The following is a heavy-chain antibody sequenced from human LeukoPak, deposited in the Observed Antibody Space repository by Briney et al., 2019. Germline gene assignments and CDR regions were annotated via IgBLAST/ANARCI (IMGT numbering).Heavy chain of an antibody. CDR1: GYTFTSYY. V-gene: IGHV1-46*01. CDR2: INPSGGST. CDR3: ARESGSLIDY. Sequence: ASVKVSCKASGYTFTSYYMHWVRQAPGQGLEWMGIINPSGGSTSYAQKFQGRVTMTRDTSTSTVYMELSRLRSDDTAVYYCARESGSLIDYWGQGTLVTVSS. D-gene: IGHD1-26*01. J-gene: IGHJ4*02.